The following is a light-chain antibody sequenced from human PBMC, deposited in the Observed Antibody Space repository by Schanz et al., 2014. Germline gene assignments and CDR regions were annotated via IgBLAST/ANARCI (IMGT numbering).Light chain of an antibody. CDR1: TGAVTNGHY. CDR3: LLCYTGTRPHV. Sequence: QTVVTQEPSLTVSPGGTVTLTCGSSTGAVTNGHYPYWFQQKPGQAPRTLIYDTNNKHPWTPARFSGSLLGDKAALTLSGAQPEDEAEYYCLLCYTGTRPHVIGTGTKLTVL. J-gene: IGLJ1*01. CDR2: DTN. V-gene: IGLV7-46*01.